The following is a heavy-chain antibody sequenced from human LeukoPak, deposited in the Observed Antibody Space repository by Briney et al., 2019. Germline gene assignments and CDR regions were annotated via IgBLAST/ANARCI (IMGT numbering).Heavy chain of an antibody. J-gene: IGHJ4*02. Sequence: PGGSLRLSCAASGFTFRTYYMNWVRQTPGKGLEWVSYISPSSGAIHYADSVKGRFTISRDNAKNSLFLQMNSLRAEDTAVYYCARDMGTSSWHAFDNWGQGTLVTVSS. CDR1: GFTFRTYY. D-gene: IGHD6-13*01. CDR3: ARDMGTSSWHAFDN. CDR2: ISPSSGAI. V-gene: IGHV3-48*01.